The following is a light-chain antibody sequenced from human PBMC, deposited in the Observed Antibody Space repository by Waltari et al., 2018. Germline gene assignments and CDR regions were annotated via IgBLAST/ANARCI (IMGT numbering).Light chain of an antibody. CDR3: QQYYGTPCT. CDR1: QSVLYSSNNKNY. CDR2: RAS. Sequence: DIVMTQSPDSLAVSLGERATINCKYSQSVLYSSNNKNYLAWYQPQPGQPPKLLIYRASTRGSGVPDRFSGSGSGTEFTLTISSLQAEDVAVYYCQQYYGTPCTFGGGTKVEMK. J-gene: IGKJ4*01. V-gene: IGKV4-1*01.